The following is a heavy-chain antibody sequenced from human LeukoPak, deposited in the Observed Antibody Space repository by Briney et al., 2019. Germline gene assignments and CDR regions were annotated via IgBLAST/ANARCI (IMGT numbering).Heavy chain of an antibody. CDR3: ARQSITGTTASDY. D-gene: IGHD1-7*01. CDR2: VSPGDSDT. Sequence: GESLKISCKGSGYSFTSYWIGWVRQMPGKGLEWMGIVSPGDSDTRYSPSFQGQVTISADKSISTAYLQWSSLKASDTAMYYCARQSITGTTASDYWGQGTLVTVSS. V-gene: IGHV5-51*01. J-gene: IGHJ4*02. CDR1: GYSFTSYW.